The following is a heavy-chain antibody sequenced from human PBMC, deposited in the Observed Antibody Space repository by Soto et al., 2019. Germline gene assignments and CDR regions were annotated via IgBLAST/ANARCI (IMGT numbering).Heavy chain of an antibody. V-gene: IGHV1-3*05. Sequence: QVQLVQSGAEEMKPGASVKVSCKASGYTLTRYSIHWVRQAPGQRLEWMGWINAGNGNTKFSQKFQGRVTITRDTSASTAYMELRGIRSADTAVYYCAILGTYYFDNSDNYFDFWGQGTLVTVSS. CDR2: INAGNGNT. CDR3: AILGTYYFDNSDNYFDF. CDR1: GYTLTRYS. D-gene: IGHD3-22*01. J-gene: IGHJ4*02.